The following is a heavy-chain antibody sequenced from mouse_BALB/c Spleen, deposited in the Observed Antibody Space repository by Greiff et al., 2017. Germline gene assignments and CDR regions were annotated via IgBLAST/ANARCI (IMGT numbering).Heavy chain of an antibody. CDR3: ARRSTMIYWYFDV. D-gene: IGHD2-4*01. CDR2: ISSGGSYT. V-gene: IGHV5-9-4*01. Sequence: DVHLVESGGGLVKPGGSLKLSCAASGFTFSSYAMSWVRQSPEKRLEWVAEISSGGSYTYYPDTVTGRFTISRDNAKNTLYLEMSSLRSEDTAMYYCARRSTMIYWYFDVWGAGTTVTVSS. J-gene: IGHJ1*01. CDR1: GFTFSSYA.